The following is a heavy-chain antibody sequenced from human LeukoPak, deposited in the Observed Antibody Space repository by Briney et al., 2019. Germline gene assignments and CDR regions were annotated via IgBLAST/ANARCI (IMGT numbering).Heavy chain of an antibody. V-gene: IGHV4-59*01. CDR1: GASISTYY. CDR2: IYYTGNT. Sequence: SETLSLTCTVSGASISTYYWSWIRQPPGKGLEWIGDIYYTGNTNYNSSLRSRVTMSVDTSKNQFSPKLTSVTAADTAVYYCARVPHKPPNDAFDIWGQGTMVTVSS. J-gene: IGHJ3*02. CDR3: ARVPHKPPNDAFDI.